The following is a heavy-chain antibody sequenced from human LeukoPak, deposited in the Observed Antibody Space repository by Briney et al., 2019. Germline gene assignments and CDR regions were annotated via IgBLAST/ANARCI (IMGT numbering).Heavy chain of an antibody. CDR2: ISAYNGNT. CDR1: GYTFTSYG. V-gene: IGHV1-18*01. CDR3: ARDDLAHRRMITMVRGVSPPGY. D-gene: IGHD3-10*01. Sequence: ASVKVSCKASGYTFTSYGISWVRQAPGQGLEWMGWISAYNGNTNYAQKLQGRVTMTTDTSTSTAYMELRSLRSDDTAVYYCARDDLAHRRMITMVRGVSPPGYWGQGTLVTVSS. J-gene: IGHJ4*02.